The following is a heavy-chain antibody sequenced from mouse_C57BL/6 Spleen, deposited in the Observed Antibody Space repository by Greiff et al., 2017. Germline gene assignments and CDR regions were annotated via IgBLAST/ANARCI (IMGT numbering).Heavy chain of an antibody. D-gene: IGHD1-1*01. CDR1: GFNFSDYG. CDR2: ISRGSGTI. Sequence: EVQLVQSGAGLVKPGGSLKLSCAASGFNFSDYGMHWVRQGPEKGLEWIAYISRGSGTIYYADKVKGRFAISRDNAKNTLFLQMTSLGSEDTAVYYCAKGSYWYFDVWGTGTPVTVSS. V-gene: IGHV5-17*01. CDR3: AKGSYWYFDV. J-gene: IGHJ1*03.